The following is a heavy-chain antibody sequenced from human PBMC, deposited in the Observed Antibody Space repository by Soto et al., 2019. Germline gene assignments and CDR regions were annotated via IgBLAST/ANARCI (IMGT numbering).Heavy chain of an antibody. CDR1: GFTFSNYA. J-gene: IGHJ6*02. D-gene: IGHD3-3*01. CDR2: FSGSGGST. V-gene: IGHV3-23*01. Sequence: VQLLESGGGLVQPGGSLRLSCAAAGFTFSNYALTWVRQSPGKGLEWVSTFSGSGGSTYYADSVRGRFTISRDNSKNTLFLQMNSLRVEDTAIYYCARDWTGDTCPCLDVWGQGTMVSVPS. CDR3: ARDWTGDTCPCLDV.